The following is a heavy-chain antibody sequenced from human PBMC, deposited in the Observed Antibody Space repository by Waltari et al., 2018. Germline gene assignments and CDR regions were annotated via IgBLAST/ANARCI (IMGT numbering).Heavy chain of an antibody. D-gene: IGHD4-4*01. CDR3: ARARTVTTAYYYYYYGMDV. Sequence: QVQLQQWGAGLLKPSETLSLTCAVYGGSFSGYYWSWIRQPPGKGLEWIGEINHSGSTNYNPTLKSLVTISVDTSKNQFSLKLSSVTAADTAVYYCARARTVTTAYYYYYYGMDVWGQGTTVTVSS. CDR2: INHSGST. CDR1: GGSFSGYY. V-gene: IGHV4-34*01. J-gene: IGHJ6*02.